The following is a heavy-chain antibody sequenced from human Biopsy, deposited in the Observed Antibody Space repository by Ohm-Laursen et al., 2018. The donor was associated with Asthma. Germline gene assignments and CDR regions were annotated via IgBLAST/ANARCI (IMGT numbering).Heavy chain of an antibody. V-gene: IGHV3-9*01. CDR2: ISWNSATI. Sequence: SLRLSCAASGFKFDEYTMHWGRHAPGKGLEWVSGISWNSATIGYADSVEGRFTISRDNAKNSVFLHMDSLRPEDTAFYYCAKVRSDWVITESFDYWGQGVLVTVSS. CDR1: GFKFDEYT. J-gene: IGHJ4*02. CDR3: AKVRSDWVITESFDY. D-gene: IGHD3-22*01.